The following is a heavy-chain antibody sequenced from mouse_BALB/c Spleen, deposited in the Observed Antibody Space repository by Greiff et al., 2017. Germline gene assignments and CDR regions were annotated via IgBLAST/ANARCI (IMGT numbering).Heavy chain of an antibody. J-gene: IGHJ3*01. CDR2: ISDGGSYT. D-gene: IGHD2-4*01. V-gene: IGHV5-4*02. CDR1: GFTFSDYY. Sequence: EVQLVESGGGLVKPGGSLKLSCAASGFTFSDYYMYWVRQTPEKRLEWVATISDGGSYTYYPDSVKGRFTISRDNAKNNLYLQMSSLKSEDTAMYYCARDWGLRRGSLFAYWGQGTLVTVSA. CDR3: ARDWGLRRGSLFAY.